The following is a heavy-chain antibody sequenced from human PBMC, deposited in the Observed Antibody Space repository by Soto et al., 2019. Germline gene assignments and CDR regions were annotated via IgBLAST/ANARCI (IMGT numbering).Heavy chain of an antibody. CDR2: IKTKAEGGTT. CDR1: RFTFSNAW. J-gene: IGHJ4*02. D-gene: IGHD6-19*01. V-gene: IGHV3-15*07. Sequence: EVQLVESGGGLVKPGGSLRLSCAASRFTFSNAWMNWVRQAPGRGLEWVGRIKTKAEGGTTDFTAPVKGRFTISRDDSKNTLYLQMNSLRTEDTAVYCCTTDTRWAVAGSPTQDYWGQGTLVTVSS. CDR3: TTDTRWAVAGSPTQDY.